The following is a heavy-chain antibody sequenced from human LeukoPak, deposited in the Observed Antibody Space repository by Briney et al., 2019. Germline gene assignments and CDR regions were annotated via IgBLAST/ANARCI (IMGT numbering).Heavy chain of an antibody. J-gene: IGHJ5*02. CDR2: ISGSGGST. V-gene: IGHV3-23*01. CDR3: AKSRSGNRYNWFDP. D-gene: IGHD3-10*01. CDR1: GFTFSSYA. Sequence: PGGSLRLSCTASGFTFSSYAMSWVRQAPGKGLEWVSAISGSGGSTYYADSVKGRFTISRDNAKNSLYLQMNSLRAEDTAVYYCAKSRSGNRYNWFDPWGQGTLVTVSS.